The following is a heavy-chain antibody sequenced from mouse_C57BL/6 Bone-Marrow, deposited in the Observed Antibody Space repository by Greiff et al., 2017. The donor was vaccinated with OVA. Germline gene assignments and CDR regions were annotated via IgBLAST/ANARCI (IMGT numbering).Heavy chain of an antibody. CDR2: ISYDGSN. D-gene: IGHD2-3*01. Sequence: VQLKESGPGLVKPSQSLSLTCSVTGYSITSGYYWNWIRQFPGNKLEWMGYISYDGSNNYNPSLKNRISITRDTSKNQFFLKLNSVTTEDTATYYCARDDGYYWDYFDYWGQGTTLTVSS. V-gene: IGHV3-6*01. J-gene: IGHJ2*01. CDR3: ARDDGYYWDYFDY. CDR1: GYSITSGYY.